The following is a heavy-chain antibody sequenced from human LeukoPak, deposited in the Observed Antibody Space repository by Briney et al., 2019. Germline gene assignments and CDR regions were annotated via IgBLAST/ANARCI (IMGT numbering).Heavy chain of an antibody. CDR3: ARVSPYSSSWYWDDY. CDR1: GYTFTGYY. CDR2: INPNSGGT. J-gene: IGHJ4*02. V-gene: IGHV1-2*02. Sequence: ASVKVSCKASGYTFTGYYMHWVRQAPGQGLEWMGWINPNSGGTNYAQKFQGRVTMTRDTSISTAYMELSRLRSDDTAVYYCARVSPYSSSWYWDDYWGQGTLVTVSS. D-gene: IGHD6-13*01.